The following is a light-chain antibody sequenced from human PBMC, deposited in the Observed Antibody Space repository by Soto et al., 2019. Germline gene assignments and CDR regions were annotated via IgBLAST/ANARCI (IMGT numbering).Light chain of an antibody. V-gene: IGLV3-21*01. CDR2: YHS. CDR3: QVWDISSGHVV. Sequence: SYELTQPPSVSVAPGKTASVACGGSNIGSKSVHWYQKKSGQAPVLVMYYHSDRPSGIPERFSGSNSGNTATLTISRVEAGDEADYYCQVWDISSGHVVFGGGTQLTVL. CDR1: NIGSKS. J-gene: IGLJ3*02.